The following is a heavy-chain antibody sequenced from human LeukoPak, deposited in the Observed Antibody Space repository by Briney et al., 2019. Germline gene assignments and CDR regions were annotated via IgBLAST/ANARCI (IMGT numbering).Heavy chain of an antibody. J-gene: IGHJ6*04. CDR2: ISYDGSNK. CDR1: GFTVSSYA. V-gene: IGHV3-30*04. Sequence: QPGRSLRLSCAASGFTVSSYAMHWVLQAPGKGLAWVAVISYDGSNKYYADSVKGRFTISRDNSKNTLYLQMNSLRAEDTAVYYCERDLRVSWAYGMDVWGKGTTVTVSS. D-gene: IGHD4-17*01. CDR3: ERDLRVSWAYGMDV.